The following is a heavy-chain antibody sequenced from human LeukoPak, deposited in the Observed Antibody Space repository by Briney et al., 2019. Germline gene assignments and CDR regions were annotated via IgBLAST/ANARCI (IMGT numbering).Heavy chain of an antibody. Sequence: MRGESLKISCKASGYTFTTYWISWVRQMPGKGLEWMGRIDPSDSYTDYSPSFQGHVTISADKSISTAFLQWSSLKASGTAMYYCARQTTQGFDHWGQGTLVSVSS. D-gene: IGHD4-17*01. CDR2: IDPSDSYT. CDR3: ARQTTQGFDH. V-gene: IGHV5-10-1*01. J-gene: IGHJ4*02. CDR1: GYTFTTYW.